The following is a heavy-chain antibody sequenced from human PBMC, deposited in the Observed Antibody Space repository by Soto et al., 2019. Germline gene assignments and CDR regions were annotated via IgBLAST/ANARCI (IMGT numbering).Heavy chain of an antibody. Sequence: ASVKVSCKASGYTFTGYYMHWVRQAPGQGLEWMGWINPNSGGTNYAQKFQGWVTMTRDTSISTAYMELSRLRSDDTAVYYCAREHSSSWYVDYYYGMDVWGQGTTVTSP. J-gene: IGHJ6*02. CDR3: AREHSSSWYVDYYYGMDV. V-gene: IGHV1-2*04. D-gene: IGHD6-13*01. CDR2: INPNSGGT. CDR1: GYTFTGYY.